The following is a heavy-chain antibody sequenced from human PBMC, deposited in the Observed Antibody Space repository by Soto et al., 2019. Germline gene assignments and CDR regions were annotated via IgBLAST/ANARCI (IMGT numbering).Heavy chain of an antibody. CDR3: ASVYMQQLVGYGWFDP. V-gene: IGHV4-39*01. J-gene: IGHJ5*02. CDR2: IYYSGST. CDR1: GGSISSSSYY. Sequence: SETLSLTCTVSGGSISSSSYYWGWIRQPPGKGLEWIGSIYYSGSTYYNPSLKSRVTISVDTSKNQFSLKLSSVTAADTAVYYCASVYMQQLVGYGWFDPWGQGTLVTVSS. D-gene: IGHD6-13*01.